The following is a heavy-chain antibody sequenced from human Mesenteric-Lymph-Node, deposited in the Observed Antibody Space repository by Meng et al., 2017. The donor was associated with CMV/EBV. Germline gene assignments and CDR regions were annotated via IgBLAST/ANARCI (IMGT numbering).Heavy chain of an antibody. D-gene: IGHD6-19*01. CDR3: ANSSGWYGYYFDY. Sequence: SETLSLTCAVYGGSFSGYYWSWIRQPPGKGLEWIGEINHSGSTNYNPSLKSRVTISVDTSKNQFSLKLSSVTAADTAVYYCANSSGWYGYYFDYWGQGTLVTVSS. J-gene: IGHJ4*02. V-gene: IGHV4-34*01. CDR2: INHSGST. CDR1: GGSFSGYY.